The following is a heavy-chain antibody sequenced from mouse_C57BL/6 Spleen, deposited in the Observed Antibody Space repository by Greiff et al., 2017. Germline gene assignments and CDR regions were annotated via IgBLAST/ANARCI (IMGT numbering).Heavy chain of an antibody. D-gene: IGHD2-4*01. CDR1: GYSITSGYY. Sequence: VQLKQSGPGLVKPSQSLSLTCSVTGYSITSGYYWNWIRQFPGNKLEWMGYISYDGSNNYNPSLKNRISITRDTSKNQFFLKLNSVTTEDTATYYCARGIYYDYDGGMDYWGQGTSVTVSS. V-gene: IGHV3-6*01. CDR2: ISYDGSN. J-gene: IGHJ4*01. CDR3: ARGIYYDYDGGMDY.